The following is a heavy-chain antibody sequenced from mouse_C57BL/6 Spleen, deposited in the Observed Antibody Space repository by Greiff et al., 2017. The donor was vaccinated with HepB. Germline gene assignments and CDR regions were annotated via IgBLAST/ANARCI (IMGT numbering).Heavy chain of an antibody. CDR2: ISYDGSN. Sequence: VQLKESGPGLVKPSQSLSLTCSVTGYSITSGYYWNWIRQFPGNKLEWMGYISYDGSNNYNPSTKNRISITRDTSKNQCFLKLNSVTTEDTATYYCARGDYRRAMDYWGQGTSVTVSS. J-gene: IGHJ4*01. V-gene: IGHV3-6*01. D-gene: IGHD2-4*01. CDR1: GYSITSGYY. CDR3: ARGDYRRAMDY.